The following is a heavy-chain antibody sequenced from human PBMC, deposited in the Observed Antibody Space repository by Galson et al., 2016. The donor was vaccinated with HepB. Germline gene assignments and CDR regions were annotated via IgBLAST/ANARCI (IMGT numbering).Heavy chain of an antibody. V-gene: IGHV4-39*01. D-gene: IGHD2-21*02. CDR1: GGSIIRDNYY. CDR2: IFLNGHA. J-gene: IGHJ5*01. CDR3: ASVRRFSDFADS. Sequence: SETLSLTCSVSGGSIIRDNYYWGWVRQPPGKALEWVGSIFLNGHAGYNPSLKSRLPMSMDTAKNQFYLTLTSVTGADTAIYFCASVRRFSDFADSWGQGTQVTVS.